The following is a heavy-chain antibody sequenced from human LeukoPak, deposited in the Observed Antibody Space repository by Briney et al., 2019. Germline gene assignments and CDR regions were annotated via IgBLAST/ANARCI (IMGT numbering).Heavy chain of an antibody. CDR2: ISGSGGST. J-gene: IGHJ2*01. Sequence: GGSLRLSCAASGFTFSNAWMSWVRQAPGKGLEWVSAISGSGGSTYYADSVKGRFTISRDNSKNTLYLQMNSLRAEDTAVYYCAKAGVDIVVVVAARYWYFDLWGRGTLVTASS. CDR1: GFTFSNAW. D-gene: IGHD2-15*01. V-gene: IGHV3-23*01. CDR3: AKAGVDIVVVVAARYWYFDL.